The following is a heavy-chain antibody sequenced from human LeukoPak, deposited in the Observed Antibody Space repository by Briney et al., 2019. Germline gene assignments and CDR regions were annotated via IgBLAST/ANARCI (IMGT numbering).Heavy chain of an antibody. D-gene: IGHD3-10*01. J-gene: IGHJ4*02. V-gene: IGHV3-7*01. CDR1: GFTFSSNW. CDR3: ARARGFFDY. Sequence: GGTLRLSCAASGFTFSSNWMSWVRQAPGKGLEWVANIKQAGSEKYYVDPVKGRFTISRDNAENSLYLQMNSLRAEDTAVYYCARARGFFDYWGQGTLVTVTS. CDR2: IKQAGSEK.